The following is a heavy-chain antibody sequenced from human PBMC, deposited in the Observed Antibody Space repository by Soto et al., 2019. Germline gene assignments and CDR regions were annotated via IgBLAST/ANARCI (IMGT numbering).Heavy chain of an antibody. Sequence: SETLSLTCAVSGGSISSSNWWSWVRQPPGKGLEWIGEIYHSGSTNYNPSLKSPVTISVDKSKNQFSLKLSSVTAADTAVYYCARHSSGWKAFFDYWGQGTLVTVSS. CDR1: GGSISSSNW. CDR2: IYHSGST. J-gene: IGHJ4*02. D-gene: IGHD6-19*01. CDR3: ARHSSGWKAFFDY. V-gene: IGHV4-4*02.